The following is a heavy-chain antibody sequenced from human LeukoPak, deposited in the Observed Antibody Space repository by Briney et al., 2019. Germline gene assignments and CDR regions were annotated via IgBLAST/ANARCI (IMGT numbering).Heavy chain of an antibody. Sequence: SETLSLTCTVSGGSISSSSYYWGWIRQPPGKGLEWIGSIYYSGSTYYNPSLKSRVTISVDTSKNQFSLNLSSVTAADTSVYYCARLGGARRDYWGQGTLVTVSS. D-gene: IGHD3-16*01. CDR1: GGSISSSSYY. CDR2: IYYSGST. V-gene: IGHV4-39*01. J-gene: IGHJ4*02. CDR3: ARLGGARRDY.